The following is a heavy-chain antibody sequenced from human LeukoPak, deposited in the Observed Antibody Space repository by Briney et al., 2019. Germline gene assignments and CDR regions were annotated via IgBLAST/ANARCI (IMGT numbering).Heavy chain of an antibody. J-gene: IGHJ5*02. D-gene: IGHD4-17*01. CDR1: GYSISSGYY. Sequence: SETLSLICDVSGYSISSGYYWGWIRQPPGKGLEWIGSIYHSGSTYYNPSLKSRVTISVDTSKNQFSLKLSSVTAADTAVYYCARVVTTKQNWFDPWGQGTLVTVSS. V-gene: IGHV4-38-2*01. CDR2: IYHSGST. CDR3: ARVVTTKQNWFDP.